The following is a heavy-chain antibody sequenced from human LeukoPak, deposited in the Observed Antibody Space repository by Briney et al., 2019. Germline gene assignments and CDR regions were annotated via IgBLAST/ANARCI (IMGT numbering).Heavy chain of an antibody. Sequence: GRSLRLSCAGSGFTFSSYAMHWVRQAPGKGVEGVAVISYDRSNKYYADSVKGRFTISRDNSKNTLYLQMNSLRAEDTAVYYCAREWSIAARRESYFDYWGQGTLVTVSS. D-gene: IGHD6-6*01. CDR1: GFTFSSYA. V-gene: IGHV3-30*01. J-gene: IGHJ4*02. CDR2: ISYDRSNK. CDR3: AREWSIAARRESYFDY.